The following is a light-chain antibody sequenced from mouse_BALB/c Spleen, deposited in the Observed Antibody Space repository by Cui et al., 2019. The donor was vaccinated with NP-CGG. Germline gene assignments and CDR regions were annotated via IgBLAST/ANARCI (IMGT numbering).Light chain of an antibody. CDR1: IGAVTTINY. V-gene: IGLV1*01. Sequence: QAVVTQESALTPSPGETVTLTRRSSIGAVTTINYANWVQEKPDHLFTGLIGGTNNRAPGVPARFSGSLIGDKAALTITGAQTEDEAIYFCALWYSNHWMFGGGTKLTVL. CDR3: ALWYSNHWM. J-gene: IGLJ1*01. CDR2: GTN.